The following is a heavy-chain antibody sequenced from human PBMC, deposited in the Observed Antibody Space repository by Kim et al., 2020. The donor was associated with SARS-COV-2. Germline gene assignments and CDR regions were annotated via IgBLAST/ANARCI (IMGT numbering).Heavy chain of an antibody. CDR1: GLGFSDSY. CDR2: ISTRGESI. Sequence: GGSLRLSCAASGLGFSDSYMNWVRQAPGKGLEWLSFISTRGESIFYADSVEGRFTISRDNAKNSLYLQMNYLRDEDTAVYYCARSGNGYNAFGIWGQG. V-gene: IGHV3-11*01. D-gene: IGHD5-12*01. J-gene: IGHJ4*02. CDR3: ARSGNGYNAFGI.